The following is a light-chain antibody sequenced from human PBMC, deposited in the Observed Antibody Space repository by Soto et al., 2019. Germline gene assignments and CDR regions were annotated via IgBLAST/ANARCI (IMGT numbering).Light chain of an antibody. CDR2: GNS. CDR1: SSNIGAGYD. J-gene: IGLJ2*01. CDR3: QSYDTSLSGSV. V-gene: IGLV1-40*01. Sequence: QSVLTQPPSVSGAPGQRVTISCTGSSSNIGAGYDVHWYQQLPGTAPKLLISGNSNRPSGVPDRFSDSKSGTSASLAITGLQAEDEADYYCQSYDTSLSGSVFGGGTKLTVL.